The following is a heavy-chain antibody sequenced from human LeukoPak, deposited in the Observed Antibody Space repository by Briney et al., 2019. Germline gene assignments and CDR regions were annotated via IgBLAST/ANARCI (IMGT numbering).Heavy chain of an antibody. Sequence: PGGSLRLSCAASGFTFSSYWMHWVRQAPGKGLACVSRINRDGGSTTYAESGKGRFIISRDHAKNSLYLQMNSLRVEDTAVYYCARGGGRDPFNVAYWGQGTLVTVSS. V-gene: IGHV3-74*01. CDR2: INRDGGST. CDR3: ARGGGRDPFNVAY. D-gene: IGHD3-16*01. J-gene: IGHJ4*02. CDR1: GFTFSSYW.